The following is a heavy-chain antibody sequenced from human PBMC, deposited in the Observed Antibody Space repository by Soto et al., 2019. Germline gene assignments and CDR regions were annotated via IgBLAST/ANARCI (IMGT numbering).Heavy chain of an antibody. J-gene: IGHJ4*02. CDR3: ARTPGDGYTGYYVDY. Sequence: QVQLQESGPGLVKPSGTLSLTCAVSGGSISSSNWWRWVRQPPGKGLEWIGGIYHSGSTNSNPAPKSRGTISVDKSKNQFALKRSAVTAADTAVYSCARTPGDGYTGYYVDYWGQGTLVTVSS. D-gene: IGHD5-18*01. V-gene: IGHV4-4*02. CDR1: GGSISSSNW. CDR2: IYHSGST.